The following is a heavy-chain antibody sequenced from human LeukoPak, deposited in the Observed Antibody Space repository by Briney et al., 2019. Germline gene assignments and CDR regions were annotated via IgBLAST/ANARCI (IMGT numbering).Heavy chain of an antibody. J-gene: IGHJ5*02. Sequence: ASVKVSCKASGYTFTSYGISWVRQAPGQGLEWMGWISAYNGNTNYAQKFQGRVTITADESTSTAYMELSSLRSEDTAVYYCAGIRDTAMVAWGQGTLVTVSS. CDR1: GYTFTSYG. CDR3: AGIRDTAMVA. CDR2: ISAYNGNT. V-gene: IGHV1-18*01. D-gene: IGHD5-18*01.